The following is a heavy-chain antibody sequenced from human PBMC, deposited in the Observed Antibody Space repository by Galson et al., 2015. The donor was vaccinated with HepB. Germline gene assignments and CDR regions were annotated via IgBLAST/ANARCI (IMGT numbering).Heavy chain of an antibody. D-gene: IGHD3-22*01. J-gene: IGHJ4*02. V-gene: IGHV1-69*04. CDR1: GGTFSSYA. CDR2: IIPILGIA. CDR3: ARGYYYDSSGYDY. Sequence: SCKASGGTFSSYAISWVRQAPGQGLEWMGRIIPILGIANYAQKFQGRVTITADKSTSTAYMELSGLRSEDTAVYYCARGYYYDSSGYDYWGQGTLVTVSS.